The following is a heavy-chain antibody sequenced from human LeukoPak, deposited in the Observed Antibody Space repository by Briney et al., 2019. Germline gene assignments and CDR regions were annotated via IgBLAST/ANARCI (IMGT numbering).Heavy chain of an antibody. V-gene: IGHV2-5*02. J-gene: IGHJ4*02. CDR1: GFSLSTSGVG. D-gene: IGHD2-15*01. Sequence: SGPTLVKPTPTLTLTCTFSGFSLSTSGVGVGWIRQPPGKALERLALIYWDDDKRYSPSLKSRLTITKGTSKNQVVFTMTNMDPVDTATYYCAHTLEYCSGGSCFTFDYWGQGALVTVSS. CDR3: AHTLEYCSGGSCFTFDY. CDR2: IYWDDDK.